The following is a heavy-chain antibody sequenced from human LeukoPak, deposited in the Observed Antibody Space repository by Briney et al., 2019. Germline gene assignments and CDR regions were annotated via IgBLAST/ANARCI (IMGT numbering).Heavy chain of an antibody. CDR1: GGSISSYY. J-gene: IGHJ4*02. CDR3: VRQGTNSGYYLLNY. D-gene: IGHD3-3*01. CDR2: IYYSGST. Sequence: TSETLSLTCTISGGSISSYYWSWIRQPPGKGLEWIGYIYYSGSTNYNPSLKSRVTISVDTSKNQFSLKLTSVTVADTATYYCVRQGTNSGYYLLNYWGPGHLVTVSS. V-gene: IGHV4-59*08.